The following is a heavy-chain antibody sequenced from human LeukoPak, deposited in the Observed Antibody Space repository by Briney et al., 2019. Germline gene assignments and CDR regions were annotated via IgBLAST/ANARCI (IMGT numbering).Heavy chain of an antibody. CDR1: GFTFTTSS. CDR2: ISSSSSYI. J-gene: IGHJ4*02. D-gene: IGHD2-2*01. V-gene: IGHV3-21*01. Sequence: GGSLRLSCAASGFTFTTSSMNWVRQAPGKGLEWVSSISSSSSYIYYADSVKGRFTISRDNAKSSLYLQMNSLRAEDTSVYYCARDRCSSTSCYEDYWGQGTLVTVSS. CDR3: ARDRCSSTSCYEDY.